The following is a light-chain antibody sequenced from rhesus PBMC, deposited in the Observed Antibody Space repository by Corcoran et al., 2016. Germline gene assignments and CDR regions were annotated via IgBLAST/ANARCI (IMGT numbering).Light chain of an antibody. CDR1: QGISKY. V-gene: IGKV1-25*01. J-gene: IGKJ3*01. Sequence: DIQMTQSPSSLSASVGDTVTITCQASQGISKYLAWYQQKPGKAPKLLIYEASNLQRGVPSRFSGSGSGTEFTLTISSLQPEDFATYSCQQHDSYPFTFGPGTKLDIK. CDR3: QQHDSYPFT. CDR2: EAS.